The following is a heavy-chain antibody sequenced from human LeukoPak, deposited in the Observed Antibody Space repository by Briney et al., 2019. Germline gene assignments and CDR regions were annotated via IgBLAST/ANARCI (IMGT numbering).Heavy chain of an antibody. CDR3: AKDRGGYCASGVCSYFDY. CDR1: GSTFSSYG. D-gene: IGHD2-8*01. Sequence: GGSLRLSCAASGSTFSSYGMHWVRQAPGKGLEWVAVISYDGSNKYYADSVKGRFTISRDNSKNTLYVQMNSLRAEDTAVYYCAKDRGGYCASGVCSYFDYWGQGTLVTVSS. J-gene: IGHJ4*02. CDR2: ISYDGSNK. V-gene: IGHV3-30*18.